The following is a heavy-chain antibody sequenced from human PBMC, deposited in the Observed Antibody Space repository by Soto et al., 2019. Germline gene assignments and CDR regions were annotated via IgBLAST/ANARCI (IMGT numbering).Heavy chain of an antibody. J-gene: IGHJ6*02. Sequence: SVKVSCKASGGTFSSYAISWVRQAPGQGLEWMGGIIPIFGTANYAQKFQGRATITADESTSTAYMELSSLRSEDTAVYYCARDWDKGYYYGMDVWGQGTTVTVSS. CDR2: IIPIFGTA. D-gene: IGHD1-26*01. V-gene: IGHV1-69*13. CDR1: GGTFSSYA. CDR3: ARDWDKGYYYGMDV.